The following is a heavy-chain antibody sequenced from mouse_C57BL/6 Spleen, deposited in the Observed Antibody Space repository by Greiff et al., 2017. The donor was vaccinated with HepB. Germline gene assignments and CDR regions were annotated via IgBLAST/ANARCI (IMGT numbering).Heavy chain of an antibody. J-gene: IGHJ3*01. Sequence: EVKLMESGGGLVKPGGSLKLSCAASGFTFSSYTMSWVRQTPEKRLEWVATISGGGNTYYPDSVKGRFTISRDNAKNTLYLQMSSLRSEDTALYYCAREGYDYDKVSFAYWGQGTLVTVSA. CDR1: GFTFSSYT. V-gene: IGHV5-9*01. D-gene: IGHD2-4*01. CDR3: AREGYDYDKVSFAY. CDR2: ISGGGNT.